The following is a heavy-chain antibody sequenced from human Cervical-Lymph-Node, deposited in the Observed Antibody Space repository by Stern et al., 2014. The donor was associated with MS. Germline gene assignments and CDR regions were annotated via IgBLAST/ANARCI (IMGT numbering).Heavy chain of an antibody. V-gene: IGHV1-3*04. CDR2: INTGNGNR. CDR1: GYNFTDYG. CDR3: ARTGTVVTSGYYYGMDV. J-gene: IGHJ6*02. Sequence: QVQLVQSGAEVNKPGASVKVSCKTAGYNFTDYGIIWVRQAPGQRLEWMGWINTGNGNRRYSQKIQGRVTITRDTSASTAYMELSSLRSEDTAVYYCARTGTVVTSGYYYGMDVWGQGTTVTVSS. D-gene: IGHD4-23*01.